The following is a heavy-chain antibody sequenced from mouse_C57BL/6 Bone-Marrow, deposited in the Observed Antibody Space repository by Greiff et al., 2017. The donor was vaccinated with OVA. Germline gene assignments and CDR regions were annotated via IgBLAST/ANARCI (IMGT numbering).Heavy chain of an antibody. Sequence: QVQLQQPGAELVKPGASVKLSCKASGYTFTSYWMHWLKQRPGQGLEWIGMIHPNSGSTNYNEKFKSKATLTVDKSSSTAYMQLSSLTSEDSAVYYCARAGTIYYDYDGPYFAYWGQGTTLTVSS. J-gene: IGHJ2*01. D-gene: IGHD2-4*01. CDR3: ARAGTIYYDYDGPYFAY. V-gene: IGHV1-64*01. CDR1: GYTFTSYW. CDR2: IHPNSGST.